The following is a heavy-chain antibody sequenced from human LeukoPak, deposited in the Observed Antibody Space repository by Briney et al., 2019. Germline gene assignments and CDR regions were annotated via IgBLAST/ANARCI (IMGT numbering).Heavy chain of an antibody. J-gene: IGHJ5*02. V-gene: IGHV1-18*01. CDR2: ISAYNGNT. CDR1: GGTFSSYS. CDR3: ARVRGWGDEDWFDP. D-gene: IGHD2-21*02. Sequence: GASVKVSCKDSGGTFSSYSINWVRQAPRQGLEWMGWISAYNGNTNYAQKLQGRVTMTTDTSTSTAYMELRSLRSDDTAVYYCARVRGWGDEDWFDPWGQGTLVTVSS.